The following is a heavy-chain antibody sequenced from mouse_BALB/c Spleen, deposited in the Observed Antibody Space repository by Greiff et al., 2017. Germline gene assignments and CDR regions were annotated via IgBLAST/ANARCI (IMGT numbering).Heavy chain of an antibody. CDR3: ARHDGGNYAMDY. CDR1: GFTFSSYG. CDR2: ISSGGSYT. Sequence: EVQRVESGGDLVKPGGSLKLSCAASGFTFSSYGMSWVRQTPDKRLEWVATISSGGSYTYYPDSVKGRFTISRDNAKNTLYLQMSSLKSEDTAMYYCARHDGGNYAMDYWGQGTSVTVSS. D-gene: IGHD2-3*01. V-gene: IGHV5-6*01. J-gene: IGHJ4*01.